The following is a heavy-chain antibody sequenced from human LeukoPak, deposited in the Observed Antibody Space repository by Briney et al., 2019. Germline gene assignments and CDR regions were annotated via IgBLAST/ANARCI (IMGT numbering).Heavy chain of an antibody. CDR1: GGSFSGYY. CDR2: INHSGST. D-gene: IGHD1-1*01. J-gene: IGHJ5*02. CDR3: AQNWNDDWFDP. Sequence: SETLSLTCAVYGGSFSGYYWSWIRQPPGKGLEWIGEINHSGSTNYNPSLKSRVTISVDTSKNQFSLRLSSVTAADTAVYYCAQNWNDDWFDPWGQGTLVTASS. V-gene: IGHV4-34*01.